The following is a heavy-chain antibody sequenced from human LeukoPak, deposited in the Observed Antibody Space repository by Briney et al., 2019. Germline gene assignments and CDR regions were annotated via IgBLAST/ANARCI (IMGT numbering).Heavy chain of an antibody. CDR1: GYTVTGYY. J-gene: IGHJ3*02. Sequence: ASVKVSGKTSGYTVTGYYIQWVRQAPGQGLEWMRWIAPISGDTDYAHKFQGRVTMTRDTSITTAYMELNRLRSDDTAVYYCASGSIGLGAYDMWGQGKMVTVSS. CDR2: IAPISGDT. V-gene: IGHV1-2*07. D-gene: IGHD6-25*01. CDR3: ASGSIGLGAYDM.